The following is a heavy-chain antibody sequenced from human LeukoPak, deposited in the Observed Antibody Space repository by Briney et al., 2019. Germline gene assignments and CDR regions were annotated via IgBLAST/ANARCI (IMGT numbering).Heavy chain of an antibody. CDR2: INHSGST. CDR1: GGSFSGYY. J-gene: IGHJ4*02. CDR3: ARGLTGYSGYGVIDY. V-gene: IGHV4-34*01. Sequence: SETLSLTCAVYGGSFSGYYWSWIRQPPGKGLEWIGEINHSGSTKYNPSLKSRVTISVDTSKNQFSLKLSSVTAADTAVYYCARGLTGYSGYGVIDYWGQGTLVTVSS. D-gene: IGHD5-12*01.